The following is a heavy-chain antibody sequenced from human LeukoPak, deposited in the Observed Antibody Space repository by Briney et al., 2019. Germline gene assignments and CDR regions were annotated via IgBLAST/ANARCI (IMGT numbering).Heavy chain of an antibody. CDR3: ARDVLVEWPTSHTFDY. J-gene: IGHJ4*02. Sequence: ASVKVSRKASGYTFTSYGICWVRQAPGQGLEWMGWISAYNGNTNYAQKLQGRVTMTTDTSTSTAYMELRSLRSDDTAVYYCARDVLVEWPTSHTFDYWGQGTLATVSS. CDR1: GYTFTSYG. V-gene: IGHV1-18*01. CDR2: ISAYNGNT. D-gene: IGHD2-8*02.